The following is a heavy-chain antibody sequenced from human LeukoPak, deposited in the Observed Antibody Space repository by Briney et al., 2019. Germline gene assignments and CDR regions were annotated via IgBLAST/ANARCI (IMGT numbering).Heavy chain of an antibody. D-gene: IGHD1-26*01. CDR2: IKSRTDGETI. J-gene: IGHJ4*02. CDR1: GFTFSKVW. CDR3: ARGHPHGWELYLDY. V-gene: IGHV3-15*01. Sequence: PGGSLRLSCAASGFTFSKVWMSWVRQAPGKGLEWVGRIKSRTDGETIDYAAPVKGRFTISRDDSKNTLYLQMNSLRVEDTAVHYCARGHPHGWELYLDYWGQGTLVTVSS.